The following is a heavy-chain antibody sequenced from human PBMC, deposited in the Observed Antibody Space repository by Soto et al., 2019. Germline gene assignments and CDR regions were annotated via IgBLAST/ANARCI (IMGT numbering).Heavy chain of an antibody. V-gene: IGHV4-39*01. D-gene: IGHD3-10*01. CDR1: GGSINNTNYS. J-gene: IGHJ5*02. Sequence: PSETLSLTCSVSGGSINNTNYSWVWIRQPPGKGLEWIGMIYYNGRTYYSESLKSRVTISVDPSKNQISLKVTSVSAADRAVDSCARSGSRGPLRDWFEPRGSGSLGTASS. CDR3: ARSGSRGPLRDWFEP. CDR2: IYYNGRT.